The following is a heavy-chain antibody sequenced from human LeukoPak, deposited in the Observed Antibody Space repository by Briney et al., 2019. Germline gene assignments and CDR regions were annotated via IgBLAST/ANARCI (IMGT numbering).Heavy chain of an antibody. D-gene: IGHD3-16*02. J-gene: IGHJ6*03. CDR3: ARVIAYAYYYYMDG. V-gene: IGHV3-21*01. Sequence: RRCLSLSCAASAFTFSSVSMTWARQAPGQGLEWGSSIGSNSNYIYYADSVKGRFNISRDNAKNSLYLQMNSLRAEDTAVYYCARVIAYAYYYYMDGWGKGTTVTIS. CDR2: IGSNSNYI. CDR1: AFTFSSVS.